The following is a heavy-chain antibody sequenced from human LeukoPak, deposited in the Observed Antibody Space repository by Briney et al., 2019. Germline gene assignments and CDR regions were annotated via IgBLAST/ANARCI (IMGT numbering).Heavy chain of an antibody. Sequence: PGESLRLSCAASGFTFSNYAMTWVRQAPGKGLVWVSRINSDGSSTSYADSVKGRFTISRDNAKNTLYLQMNSLRAEDTAVYYCARVRFLDDAFDIWGQGTMVTVSS. V-gene: IGHV3-74*01. D-gene: IGHD3-3*01. J-gene: IGHJ3*02. CDR1: GFTFSNYA. CDR3: ARVRFLDDAFDI. CDR2: INSDGSST.